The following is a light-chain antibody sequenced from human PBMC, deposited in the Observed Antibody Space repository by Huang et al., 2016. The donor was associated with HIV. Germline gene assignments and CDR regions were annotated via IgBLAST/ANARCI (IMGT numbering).Light chain of an antibody. CDR1: QSFSNN. J-gene: IGKJ1*01. CDR3: QQYNNWPGT. Sequence: EIVMTQSPATLSVSPGERATLSCWASQSFSNNLAWYRQKPGQAPRLLIYGASTRATGIPARFSGSGSGTEFTLTISSLQSEDFAVYYCQQYNNWPGTFGQGTKVEIK. V-gene: IGKV3-15*01. CDR2: GAS.